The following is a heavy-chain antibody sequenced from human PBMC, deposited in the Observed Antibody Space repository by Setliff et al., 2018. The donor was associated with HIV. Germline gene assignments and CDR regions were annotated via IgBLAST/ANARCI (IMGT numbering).Heavy chain of an antibody. CDR2: INPSGGST. D-gene: IGHD6-13*01. V-gene: IGHV1-46*01. CDR3: ARAPPSGKARPYYFDY. J-gene: IGHJ4*02. CDR1: GYTFTRYF. Sequence: ASVKVSCKASGYTFTRYFMHCVRQAPGQGLEWLGMINPSGGSTWYAQKFQGRVTMTGDTSTNTLYMELSSLRFEDTAVYYCARAPPSGKARPYYFDYWGQGTLVTVLL.